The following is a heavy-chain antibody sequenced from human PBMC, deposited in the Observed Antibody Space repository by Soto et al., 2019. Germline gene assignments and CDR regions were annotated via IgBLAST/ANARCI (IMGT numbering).Heavy chain of an antibody. D-gene: IGHD3-10*01. CDR3: ARDLGIRGTITPDY. V-gene: IGHV3-48*02. CDR1: GFTFNTYG. Sequence: EVQLVESGGGLVQPGGSLRLSCAASGFTFNTYGMNWVRQAPGKGLEWVSYISSSSDPIYYVDSVKGRFTISRDNARNSLFLQMNSLRDEDTAVYYCARDLGIRGTITPDYWGQGTQVTVSS. CDR2: ISSSSDPI. J-gene: IGHJ4*02.